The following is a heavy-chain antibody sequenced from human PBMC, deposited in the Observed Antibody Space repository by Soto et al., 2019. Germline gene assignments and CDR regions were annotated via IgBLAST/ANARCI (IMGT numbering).Heavy chain of an antibody. V-gene: IGHV4-59*01. CDR3: ARGTSWQLPFDY. J-gene: IGHJ4*02. D-gene: IGHD6-13*01. CDR1: SDSISSYY. Sequence: SETLSLTCTVSSDSISSYYWSWIRQPPGKRLEWIGYISYSGSTDYNPSLKSRVTISGDTSKNQFSLKVGSVTAADTAVYYCARGTSWQLPFDYWGQGTLVTVSS. CDR2: ISYSGST.